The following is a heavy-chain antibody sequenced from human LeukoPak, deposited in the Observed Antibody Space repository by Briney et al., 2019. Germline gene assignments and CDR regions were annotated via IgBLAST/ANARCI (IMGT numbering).Heavy chain of an antibody. CDR3: ARKHYYDSSGYYYDY. Sequence: KPSPTLSLTCTVSGGSISSYYWGWIRQPPGKGLECIVDIYYSGSTNYNPSLKSRVTISVDTSNNQFSLKLSSVTAADTAVYYCARKHYYDSSGYYYDYWGQGTLVTVSS. CDR2: IYYSGST. J-gene: IGHJ4*02. CDR1: GGSISSYY. V-gene: IGHV4-59*08. D-gene: IGHD3-22*01.